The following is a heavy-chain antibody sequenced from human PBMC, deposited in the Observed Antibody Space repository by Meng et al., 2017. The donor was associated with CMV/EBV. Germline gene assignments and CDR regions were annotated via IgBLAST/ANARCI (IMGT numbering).Heavy chain of an antibody. D-gene: IGHD2-8*01. Sequence: SVKVSCKASGGTFSSYAISWVRQAPGQGLERMGGIIPIFGTANYAQKFQGRVTITTDESTSTAYMELSSLKSEDTAVYYCARRKLVGYCTNGVCPGWFDPWGQGTLVTVSS. CDR2: IIPIFGTA. V-gene: IGHV1-69*05. J-gene: IGHJ5*02. CDR3: ARRKLVGYCTNGVCPGWFDP. CDR1: GGTFSSYA.